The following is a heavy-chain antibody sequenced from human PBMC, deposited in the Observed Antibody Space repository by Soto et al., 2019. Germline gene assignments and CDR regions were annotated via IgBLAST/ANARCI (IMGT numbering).Heavy chain of an antibody. CDR1: GGSISSSSYY. CDR2: IYYSGST. D-gene: IGHD6-13*01. Sequence: SETLSLTCTVSGGSISSSSYYWGWIRQPPGKGLEWIGSIYYSGSTYYNPSLKSRVTISVDTSKNQFSLKLSSVTAADTAVYYCARHKTSIAAAWADHYYYYYGMDVWGHGTTVTVSS. V-gene: IGHV4-39*01. CDR3: ARHKTSIAAAWADHYYYYYGMDV. J-gene: IGHJ6*02.